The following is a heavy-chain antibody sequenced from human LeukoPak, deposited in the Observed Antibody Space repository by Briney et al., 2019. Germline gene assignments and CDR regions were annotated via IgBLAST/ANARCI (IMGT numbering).Heavy chain of an antibody. CDR3: ARDRWELPGDY. D-gene: IGHD1-26*01. Sequence: ASVKVSCKASGYTFTSYAMHWVRQAPGQRLEWMGWINTGNGNTKYSQKFQGRVTITRDTSASTAYMELSSLRSEDTAVYYCARDRWELPGDYWGQGTLVTVSS. J-gene: IGHJ4*02. CDR1: GYTFTSYA. CDR2: INTGNGNT. V-gene: IGHV1-3*04.